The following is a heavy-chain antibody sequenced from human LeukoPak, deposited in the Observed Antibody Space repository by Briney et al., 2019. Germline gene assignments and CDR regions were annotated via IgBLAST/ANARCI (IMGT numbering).Heavy chain of an antibody. V-gene: IGHV3-23*01. CDR3: AKDWPVSGDHYSPFDY. CDR2: ISRSGGNT. CDR1: GFTFSSNA. J-gene: IGHJ4*02. D-gene: IGHD4-11*01. Sequence: GGSLRLSCAASGFTFSSNAMSWVRQAPGKGLEWVAAISRSGGNTYYGDSVRGRFTISRDSSKNTLHLQMDSLRAEDTAVYYCAKDWPVSGDHYSPFDYWGQGTLVTVSS.